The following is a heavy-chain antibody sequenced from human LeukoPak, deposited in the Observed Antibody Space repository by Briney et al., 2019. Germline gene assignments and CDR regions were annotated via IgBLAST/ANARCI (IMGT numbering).Heavy chain of an antibody. D-gene: IGHD3-10*01. V-gene: IGHV3-21*01. Sequence: WGSLRLFCAASGFPINNYSMNWIRHAPGKGLELIPSISSSSTYIYYRDSVKGRFTISRDNAKNSLFLQMNSLRAEDTAVYYCHPHYYGSGSLNWFDPWGQGTLVTVSS. J-gene: IGHJ5*02. CDR1: GFPINNYS. CDR3: HPHYYGSGSLNWFDP. CDR2: ISSSSTYI.